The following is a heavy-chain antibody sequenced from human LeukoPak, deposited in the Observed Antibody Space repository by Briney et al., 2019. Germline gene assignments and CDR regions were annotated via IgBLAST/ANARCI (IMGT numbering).Heavy chain of an antibody. Sequence: PGRSLRLSCAASGFTFSSYAMHWVRQAPGKGLEWVAVISYDGSNKYYADSVKGRFTISRHNSKNTLYLQMNSLRAEDTAVYYCARDPVWNDRLSDWGQGTLVTVSS. CDR3: ARDPVWNDRLSD. D-gene: IGHD1-1*01. V-gene: IGHV3-30*14. J-gene: IGHJ4*02. CDR2: ISYDGSNK. CDR1: GFTFSSYA.